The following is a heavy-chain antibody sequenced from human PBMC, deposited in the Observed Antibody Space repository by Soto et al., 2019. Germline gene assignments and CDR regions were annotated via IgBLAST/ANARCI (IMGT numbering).Heavy chain of an antibody. CDR2: IYYSGST. D-gene: IGHD6-19*01. J-gene: IGHJ6*02. CDR1: GGSISSSSYY. Sequence: QLQLQESGPGLVKPSETLSLTCTVSGGSISSSSYYWGWIRQPPGKGLEWIGSIYYSGSTYYNPSLKSRVTISVDTSKNQFSLKLSSVTAADTAVYYCACCSGWPGDYYYGMDVWGQGTTVTVSS. CDR3: ACCSGWPGDYYYGMDV. V-gene: IGHV4-39*01.